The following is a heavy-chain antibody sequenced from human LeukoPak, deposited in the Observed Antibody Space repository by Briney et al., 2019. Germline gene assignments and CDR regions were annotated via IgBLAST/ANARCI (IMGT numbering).Heavy chain of an antibody. Sequence: SETLSLTCAVSGASISSSNYYWGWVRQSPGKGLEWIGNIYSSGNTYYNASLKSRVTMYIDTSKNQFSLKLSSVTAADTAVYYCARAVGSGSFQTYYYYMDVWGKGTTVTISS. V-gene: IGHV4-39*07. CDR1: GASISSSNYY. CDR3: ARAVGSGSFQTYYYYMDV. CDR2: IYSSGNT. J-gene: IGHJ6*03. D-gene: IGHD3-10*01.